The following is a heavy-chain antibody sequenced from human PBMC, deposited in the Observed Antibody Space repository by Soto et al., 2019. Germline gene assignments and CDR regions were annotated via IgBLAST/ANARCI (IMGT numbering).Heavy chain of an antibody. CDR2: IWYDGSNK. CDR1: GFTFSSYG. Sequence: PGWSLRLSCAASGFTFSSYGMHWVRQAPGKGLEWVAVIWYDGSNKYYADSVKGRFTISRDNSKNTLYLQMNSLRAEDTAVYYCARARHPYYFDYWGQGXLVTVYS. J-gene: IGHJ4*02. CDR3: ARARHPYYFDY. V-gene: IGHV3-33*01.